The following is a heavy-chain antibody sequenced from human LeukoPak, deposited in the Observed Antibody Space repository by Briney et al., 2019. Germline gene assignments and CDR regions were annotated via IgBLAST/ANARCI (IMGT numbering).Heavy chain of an antibody. CDR1: GDSIFSTTYY. CDR2: IFHSGST. Sequence: PSETLSLTCTVSGDSIFSTTYYWGWIRQPPGKGLEWIGSIFHSGSTYYNPSLKRRLTISVDTSKNQLSLRLRSVTAADTAVYYCARVSVDGSGSLDYWGQGTLVTVSS. J-gene: IGHJ4*02. V-gene: IGHV4-39*01. D-gene: IGHD3-10*01. CDR3: ARVSVDGSGSLDY.